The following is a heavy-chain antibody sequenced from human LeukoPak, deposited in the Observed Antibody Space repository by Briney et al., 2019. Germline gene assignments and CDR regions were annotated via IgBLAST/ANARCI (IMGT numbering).Heavy chain of an antibody. V-gene: IGHV1-2*04. J-gene: IGHJ6*02. CDR1: GYTFTGYY. Sequence: GASVKVSCMASGYTFTGYYMHWVRQAPGQGLEWMGWINPNSGGTNYAQKFQGWVTMTRDTSISTAYMELSRLRSDDTAVYYCARDRAILRYFDWLSYGMDVWGQGTTVTVSS. CDR2: INPNSGGT. CDR3: ARDRAILRYFDWLSYGMDV. D-gene: IGHD3-9*01.